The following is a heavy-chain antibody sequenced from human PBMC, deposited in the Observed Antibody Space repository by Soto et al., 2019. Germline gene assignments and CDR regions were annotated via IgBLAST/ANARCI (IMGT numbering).Heavy chain of an antibody. Sequence: WKGLEWIGEIYHSGRINYNPSLKSRVTIQVDKSKNQFSLKLSSVTAEDTAVYYCARLSPEYCSGGSCYKNFFEFWRKGTLVTV. CDR3: ARLSPEYCSGGSCYKNFFEF. CDR2: IYHSGRI. V-gene: IGHV4-4*02. D-gene: IGHD2-15*01. J-gene: IGHJ4*02.